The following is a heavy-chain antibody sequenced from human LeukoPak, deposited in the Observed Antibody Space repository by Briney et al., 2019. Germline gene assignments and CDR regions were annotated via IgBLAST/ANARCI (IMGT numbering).Heavy chain of an antibody. CDR3: ARDRSGWYPSYFDY. CDR1: GFTFSSYA. V-gene: IGHV3-30*04. J-gene: IGHJ4*02. D-gene: IGHD6-19*01. Sequence: GGSLRLSCVVSGFTFSSYAMHWVRQAPGKGLEWVAVISYDGSNKYYADSVKGRFTISRDNSKNTLYLQMNSLRAEDTAVYYCARDRSGWYPSYFDYWGQGTLVTVSS. CDR2: ISYDGSNK.